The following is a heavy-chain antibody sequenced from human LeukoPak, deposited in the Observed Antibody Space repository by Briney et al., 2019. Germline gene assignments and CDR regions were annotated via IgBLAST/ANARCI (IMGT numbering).Heavy chain of an antibody. Sequence: PSETLSLTCAVYGGSFSGYYWSWIRQPPGKGLEWIGEINHSGSTNYNPSLKSRVTISVDTSKNQFSLKLSSVTAADTAVYYCARVMVRGVMRYYYYYYYMDVWGKGTTVTVSS. CDR1: GGSFSGYY. D-gene: IGHD3-10*01. CDR2: INHSGST. CDR3: ARVMVRGVMRYYYYYYYMDV. J-gene: IGHJ6*03. V-gene: IGHV4-34*01.